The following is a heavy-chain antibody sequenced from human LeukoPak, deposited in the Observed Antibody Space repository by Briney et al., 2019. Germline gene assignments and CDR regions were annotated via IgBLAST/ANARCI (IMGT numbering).Heavy chain of an antibody. CDR3: ARTPIYYFDNSGYYN. CDR2: IYYSGST. D-gene: IGHD3-22*01. CDR1: GGSISSSSYY. J-gene: IGHJ4*02. Sequence: SETLSLTCTVSGGSISSSSYYWGWIRQPPGKGLEWIGSIYYSGSTYYNPSLKSRVTMSVDTSKNQFSLKLSSVTAADTAVYYCARTPIYYFDNSGYYNWGQGTLVTVSS. V-gene: IGHV4-39*07.